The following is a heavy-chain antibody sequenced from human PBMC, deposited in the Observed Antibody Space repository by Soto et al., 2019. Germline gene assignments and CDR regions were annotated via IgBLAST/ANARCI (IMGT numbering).Heavy chain of an antibody. Sequence: SETLSLTCAVYGGSFSGYYWSWIRQPLGKGLEWIGEINHSGSTNYNPSLKSRVTISVDTSKNQCSLKLSSVTAADTAVYYCARGRKSYDFWSGYKCWFDPWGQGTLVTVSS. CDR3: ARGRKSYDFWSGYKCWFDP. CDR2: INHSGST. J-gene: IGHJ5*02. V-gene: IGHV4-34*01. D-gene: IGHD3-3*01. CDR1: GGSFSGYY.